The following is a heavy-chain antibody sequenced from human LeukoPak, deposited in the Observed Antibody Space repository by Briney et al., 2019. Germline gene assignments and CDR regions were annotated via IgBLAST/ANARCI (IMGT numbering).Heavy chain of an antibody. Sequence: ASVKVSCKDPAYTFSQFYMNWVRQAPGQGLEWMGWINPNNGDTKYAEKFKGRVTMTSDRSINTAYMELRTLTSDDTAVYYCGRNQGLADWGQGTLVTVSS. CDR3: GRNQGLAD. D-gene: IGHD6-19*01. CDR1: AYTFSQFY. V-gene: IGHV1-2*02. J-gene: IGHJ4*02. CDR2: INPNNGDT.